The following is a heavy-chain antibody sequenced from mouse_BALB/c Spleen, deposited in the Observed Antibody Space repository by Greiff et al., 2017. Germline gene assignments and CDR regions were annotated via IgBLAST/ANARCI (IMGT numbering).Heavy chain of an antibody. CDR3: ARSYSYGSSHWYFDV. CDR2: ISSGSSTI. D-gene: IGHD1-1*01. CDR1: GFTFSSFG. Sequence: EVQGVESGGGLVQPGGSRKLSCAASGFTFSSFGMHWVRQAPEKGLEWVAYISSGSSTIYYADTVKGRFIISRDNPKNSLFLQMTRLRSEDTAMYYCARSYSYGSSHWYFDVWGAGTTVTVSS. V-gene: IGHV5-17*02. J-gene: IGHJ1*01.